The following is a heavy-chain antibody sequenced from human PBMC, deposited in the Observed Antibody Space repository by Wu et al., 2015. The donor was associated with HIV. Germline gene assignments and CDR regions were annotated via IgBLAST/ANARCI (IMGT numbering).Heavy chain of an antibody. CDR2: IYYSGST. CDR1: GGSISSYY. D-gene: IGHD6-13*01. CDR3: ASAQYSSSWYVPDY. J-gene: IGHJ4*02. V-gene: IGHV4-59*01. Sequence: QVQLQESGPGLVKPSETLSLTCTVSGGSISSYYWSWIRQPPGKGLEWIGYIYYSGSTNYNPSLKSRVTISVDTSKNQFSLKLSSVTAADTAVYYCASAQYSSSWYVPDYWGQGTLVTVSS.